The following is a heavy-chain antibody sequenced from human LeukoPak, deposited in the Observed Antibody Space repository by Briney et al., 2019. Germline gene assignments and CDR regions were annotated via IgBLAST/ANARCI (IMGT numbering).Heavy chain of an antibody. Sequence: ESLKISCKGSGYSLTSYWIGWLRQMPGKGLEWMGIIYPGDSDTRYSPSFQGQVTISADKSISTAYLQWSSLKASDTAMYYCARYSSLTGFLDYWGQGTLVTVSS. CDR1: GYSLTSYW. D-gene: IGHD6-13*01. CDR2: IYPGDSDT. V-gene: IGHV5-51*01. J-gene: IGHJ4*02. CDR3: ARYSSLTGFLDY.